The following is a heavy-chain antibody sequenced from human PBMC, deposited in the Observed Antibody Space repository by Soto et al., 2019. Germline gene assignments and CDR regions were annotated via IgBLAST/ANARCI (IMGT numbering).Heavy chain of an antibody. J-gene: IGHJ4*02. Sequence: GGSLRLSCAASVFTFSNYGMSWVRQAPGKGLEWVSAISSGGITFYADSVKGRFTIYRDNSKSTLYLQMNSLRAEDTAVYYCAKENSGYEKWGQGTLVTVSS. CDR3: AKENSGYEK. CDR2: ISSGGIT. V-gene: IGHV3-23*01. CDR1: VFTFSNYG. D-gene: IGHD5-12*01.